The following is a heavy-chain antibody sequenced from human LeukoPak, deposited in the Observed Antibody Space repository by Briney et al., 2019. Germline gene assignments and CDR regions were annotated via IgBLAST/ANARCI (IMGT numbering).Heavy chain of an antibody. D-gene: IGHD1-14*01. CDR2: MYRGNNV. Sequence: SETLSLTCTVSGVSISSYYWSWIRQTAGNRLEYIGRMYRGNNVNNNPSLRGRVSVSIDRYQNHFTLRLTSVTVADTAVYFCARMSDHQFQDWGHGILVTVSS. CDR3: ARMSDHQFQD. CDR1: GVSISSYY. V-gene: IGHV4-4*07. J-gene: IGHJ4*01.